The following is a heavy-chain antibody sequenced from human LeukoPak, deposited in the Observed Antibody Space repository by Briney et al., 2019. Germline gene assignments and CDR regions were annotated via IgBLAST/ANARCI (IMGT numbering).Heavy chain of an antibody. J-gene: IGHJ4*02. Sequence: SQTLSLTYAISGDSVSSNSTSWNWVRQSPARGLEWLGSTYYRSKWYNDYAVSVKSRITINPDTSKNQFSLHLNSVTPDDTAVYYCARGRPFDYWGQGTLVTVSS. CDR1: GDSVSSNSTS. CDR2: TYYRSKWYN. CDR3: ARGRPFDY. V-gene: IGHV6-1*01.